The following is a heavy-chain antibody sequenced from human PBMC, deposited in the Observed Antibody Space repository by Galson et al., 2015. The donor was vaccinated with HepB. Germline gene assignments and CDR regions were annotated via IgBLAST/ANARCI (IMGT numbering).Heavy chain of an antibody. V-gene: IGHV3-48*03. CDR3: ASLHPTQKGMDV. D-gene: IGHD2-15*01. J-gene: IGHJ6*02. Sequence: SLRLSCAASGFTFSSYEMNWVRQAPGKGLEWVSYISSSGSTIYYADSVKGRFTISRDNAKNSLYLQMNSLRAEDTAVYYCASLHPTQKGMDVWGQGTTVTVSS. CDR1: GFTFSSYE. CDR2: ISSSGSTI.